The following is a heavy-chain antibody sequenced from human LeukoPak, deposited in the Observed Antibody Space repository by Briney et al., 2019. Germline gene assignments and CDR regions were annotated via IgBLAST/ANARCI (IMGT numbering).Heavy chain of an antibody. CDR2: INHNGST. J-gene: IGHJ4*02. CDR3: ASAGSSGYSPPVGY. D-gene: IGHD3-22*01. Sequence: SETLSLTCAVYGGSFSGYYWSWIRQPPGKGLEWIGEINHNGSTNYNPSLKSRVTISVDTSKNQFSLKLSSVTAADTAVYYCASAGSSGYSPPVGYWGQGTLVTVSS. CDR1: GGSFSGYY. V-gene: IGHV4-34*01.